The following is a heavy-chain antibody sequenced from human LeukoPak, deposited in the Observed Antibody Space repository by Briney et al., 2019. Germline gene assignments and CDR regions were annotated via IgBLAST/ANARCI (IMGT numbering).Heavy chain of an antibody. CDR2: IYHSGSP. V-gene: IGHV4-4*02. CDR3: ASAWSGYYWDY. Sequence: PSGTLSLTCAVSGGSISSNNWWGWVRQPPGKGLEWIGEIYHSGSPNYNPSLKSRVTISVDKSKNQFSLKLSSVTAADTAVYYCASAWSGYYWDYWGQGTLVTVSS. D-gene: IGHD3-3*01. J-gene: IGHJ4*02. CDR1: GGSISSNNW.